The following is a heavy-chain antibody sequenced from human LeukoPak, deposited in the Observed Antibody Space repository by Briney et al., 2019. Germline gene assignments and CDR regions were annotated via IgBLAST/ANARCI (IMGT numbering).Heavy chain of an antibody. V-gene: IGHV1-2*02. Sequence: SVKVSCKASGYTFTGYYMHWVRQAPGQGLEWMGWINPNSGGTNYAQKFQGRVTMTRDTSISTAYMELSRLRSDDTAVYYCARSPVTMIVVVKEIDYWGQGTLVTVSS. CDR3: ARSPVTMIVVVKEIDY. J-gene: IGHJ4*02. CDR2: INPNSGGT. D-gene: IGHD3-22*01. CDR1: GYTFTGYY.